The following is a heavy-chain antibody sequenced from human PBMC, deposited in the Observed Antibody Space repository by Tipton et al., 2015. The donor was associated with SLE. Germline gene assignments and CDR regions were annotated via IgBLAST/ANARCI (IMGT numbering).Heavy chain of an antibody. V-gene: IGHV4-34*01. CDR3: ARGLDRAKTGY. CDR2: INQGGGT. Sequence: LRLSCKVSGLTFSSFWMHWVRQPPGKGLEWIGEINQGGGTNYNPSLKSRVIISEDTSKKQFSLKLDSVTAADTAVYFCARGLDRAKTGYWGQGTLVTVSS. CDR1: GLTFSSFW. J-gene: IGHJ4*02. D-gene: IGHD1-14*01.